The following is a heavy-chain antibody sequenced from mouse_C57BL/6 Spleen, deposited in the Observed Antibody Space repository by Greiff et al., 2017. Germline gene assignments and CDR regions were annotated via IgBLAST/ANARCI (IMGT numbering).Heavy chain of an antibody. J-gene: IGHJ2*01. CDR1: GYTFTDYY. D-gene: IGHD1-1*01. V-gene: IGHV1-26*01. CDR2: INPNNGGT. Sequence: EVQLQQSGPELVKPGASVKISCKASGYTFTDYYMNWVKQSHGKSLEWIGDINPNNGGTSYNQKFKGKATLTVDKSSRTAYMELRSLTSEDSAVSYCARRDYGSDYFDDWGQGTTLTVSS. CDR3: ARRDYGSDYFDD.